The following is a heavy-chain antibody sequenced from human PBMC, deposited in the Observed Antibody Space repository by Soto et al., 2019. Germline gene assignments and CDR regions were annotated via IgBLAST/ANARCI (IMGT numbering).Heavy chain of an antibody. J-gene: IGHJ4*02. CDR1: GGSFSGYY. V-gene: IGHV4-34*01. D-gene: IGHD5-18*01. CDR3: ARVQIPDTAMTSYYFDY. Sequence: PSETLSLTCAVYGGSFSGYYWSWIRQPPGKGLEWIGEINHSGSTNYNPSLKSRVTISVDTSKNQFSLKLSSVTAADTAVYYCARVQIPDTAMTSYYFDYWGQGTLVTV. CDR2: INHSGST.